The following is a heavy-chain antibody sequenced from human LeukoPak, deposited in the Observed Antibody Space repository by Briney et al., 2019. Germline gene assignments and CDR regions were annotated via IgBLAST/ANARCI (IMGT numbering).Heavy chain of an antibody. CDR1: GGTFSSYA. J-gene: IGHJ4*02. CDR3: ARETKGYCSSTSCYAYYFDY. D-gene: IGHD2-2*01. Sequence: ASVKVSCKASGGTFSSYAISWVRQAPGQGLEWMGGIISIFGTANYAQKFQGRVTITADESTSTAYMELSSLRSEDTAVYYCARETKGYCSSTSCYAYYFDYWGQGTLVTVSS. CDR2: IISIFGTA. V-gene: IGHV1-69*13.